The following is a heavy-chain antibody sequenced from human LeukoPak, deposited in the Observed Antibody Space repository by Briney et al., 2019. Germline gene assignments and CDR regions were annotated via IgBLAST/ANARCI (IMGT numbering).Heavy chain of an antibody. D-gene: IGHD2-2*01. CDR3: ARHFCSSTSCYSHFDY. Sequence: GGSLRLSCAASGFTFSSYAMHWVRQAPGKGLEWVAVISYDGSNKYYADSVKGRFTISRDNSKNTLYLQMNSLRAEDTAVYYCARHFCSSTSCYSHFDYWGQGTLVTVSS. CDR2: ISYDGSNK. J-gene: IGHJ4*02. V-gene: IGHV3-30-3*01. CDR1: GFTFSSYA.